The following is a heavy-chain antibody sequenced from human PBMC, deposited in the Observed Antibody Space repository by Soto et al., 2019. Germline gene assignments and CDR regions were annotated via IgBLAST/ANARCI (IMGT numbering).Heavy chain of an antibody. Sequence: XXTLSLPCAVYGGSFSGYYWRWIRQPPGKGLEWIGEINHSGSTNYNPSLKSRVTISVDTSKNQFSLKLSSVTAADTAVYYCARHYGSGFYYYYGMDVWGQGTTVTVSS. J-gene: IGHJ6*02. D-gene: IGHD3-10*01. CDR2: INHSGST. V-gene: IGHV4-34*01. CDR1: GGSFSGYY. CDR3: ARHYGSGFYYYYGMDV.